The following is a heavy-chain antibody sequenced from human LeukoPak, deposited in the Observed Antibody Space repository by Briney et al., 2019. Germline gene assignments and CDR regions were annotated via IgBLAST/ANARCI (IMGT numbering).Heavy chain of an antibody. V-gene: IGHV3-23*01. CDR3: AKWGTLWFGELFHENWFDP. CDR1: GFTFSSYA. J-gene: IGHJ5*02. Sequence: GGSLRLSCAASGFTFSSYAMSWVRQAPGKGLEWVSAISGSGGSTYYADPVKGRFTISRDNSKNTLYLQMNSLRAEDTAVYYCAKWGTLWFGELFHENWFDPWGQGTLVTVSS. D-gene: IGHD3-10*01. CDR2: ISGSGGST.